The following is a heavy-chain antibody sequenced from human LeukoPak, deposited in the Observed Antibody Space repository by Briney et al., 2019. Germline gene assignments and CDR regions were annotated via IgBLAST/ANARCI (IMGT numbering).Heavy chain of an antibody. CDR3: AIGGDSSTSCYRCFNY. CDR1: GYSFTNYW. J-gene: IGHJ4*02. Sequence: GESLKISCEGSGYSFTNYWIGWVRQMHGKVLEWMGAINPDDSDTRNSPSFQGQVTISADKSIGTAYLQWSSLKASDTAMYYCAIGGDSSTSCYRCFNYWGQGTLVTVSS. D-gene: IGHD2-2*01. V-gene: IGHV5-51*01. CDR2: INPDDSDT.